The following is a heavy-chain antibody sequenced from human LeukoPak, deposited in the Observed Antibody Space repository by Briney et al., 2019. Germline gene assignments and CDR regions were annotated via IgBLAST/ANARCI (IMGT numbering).Heavy chain of an antibody. CDR3: ARHYGP. Sequence: SETLSLTCTVPGGSISNYYWSWIRQPPGKGLEWIGSIYDSGSTYYNPSLKSRVTISVDTSKNQFSLKLNSVTAADTAVYYCARHYGPWGQGTLVTVSS. J-gene: IGHJ5*02. CDR1: GGSISNYY. CDR2: IYDSGST. D-gene: IGHD3-16*01. V-gene: IGHV4-59*05.